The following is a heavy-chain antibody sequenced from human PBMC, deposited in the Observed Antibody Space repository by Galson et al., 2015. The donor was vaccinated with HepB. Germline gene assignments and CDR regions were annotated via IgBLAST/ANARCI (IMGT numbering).Heavy chain of an antibody. CDR2: FVPEDGET. D-gene: IGHD6-19*01. CDR1: GYTLTELS. V-gene: IGHV1-24*01. J-gene: IGHJ4*02. Sequence: SVKVSCKVSGYTLTELSMHWVRQAPGKGLEWMGGFVPEDGETIYAQKFQGRVTMTEDTSTDTAYMELSSLRSEDTAVYYCATRSSGWYAGLGPNYWGQGTLVTVSS. CDR3: ATRSSGWYAGLGPNY.